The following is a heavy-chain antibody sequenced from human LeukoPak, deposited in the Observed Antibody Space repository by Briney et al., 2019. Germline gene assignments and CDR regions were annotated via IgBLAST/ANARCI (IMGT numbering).Heavy chain of an antibody. CDR2: INTDGTVT. V-gene: IGHV3-74*01. CDR3: ATKQWLAPPPDS. Sequence: GGSLRLSCAASGFTFSKYWMLWVRQAPGKGLESVSRINTDGTVTTYADSVKGRFTVSKDNADHKMFLQMNSVRDADTAVYYCATKQWLAPPPDSWGQGTPVTVSS. D-gene: IGHD6-19*01. J-gene: IGHJ1*01. CDR1: GFTFSKYW.